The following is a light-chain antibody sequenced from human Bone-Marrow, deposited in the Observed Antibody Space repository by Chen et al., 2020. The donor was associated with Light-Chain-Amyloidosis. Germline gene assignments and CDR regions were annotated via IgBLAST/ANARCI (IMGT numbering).Light chain of an antibody. CDR1: QNITHY. Sequence: DIQMTQSPSSLSASVGDRVTITCQASQNITHYLNWYQQKPGKAPKLLIYDASNLETGVPSRFSGSESGTDFTFSISSLQPEDIATYYWQQYDHLPPSFGQGTKLEIK. J-gene: IGKJ2*01. CDR3: QQYDHLPPS. CDR2: DAS. V-gene: IGKV1-33*01.